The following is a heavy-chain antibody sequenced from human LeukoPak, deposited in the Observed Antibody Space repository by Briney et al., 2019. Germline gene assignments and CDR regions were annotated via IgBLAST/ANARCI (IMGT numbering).Heavy chain of an antibody. Sequence: GGSLRLSCVVSGFTFSDHYMDWVRQVPGKGLEWVGRSLNKANSYTTDYAASVKGRFTISRDDSKNSLYLQMSSLNTEDTAVYYCARRAFGGDCYYDFWGQGALVTVSS. D-gene: IGHD2-21*02. J-gene: IGHJ4*02. CDR3: ARRAFGGDCYYDF. CDR2: SLNKANSYTT. V-gene: IGHV3-72*01. CDR1: GFTFSDHY.